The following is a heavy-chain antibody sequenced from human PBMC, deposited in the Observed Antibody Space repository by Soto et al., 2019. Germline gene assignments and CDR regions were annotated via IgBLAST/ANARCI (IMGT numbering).Heavy chain of an antibody. CDR3: ARDAASYYDFWSGYYSGLAPNLDY. CDR1: GYTFTSYG. D-gene: IGHD3-3*01. Sequence: ASVKVSGTASGYTFTSYGISWVRQAPGQGLEWMGWISAYNGNTTYAQKLQGRVTMTTDTSTSTAYMELRSLRSDDTAVYYCARDAASYYDFWSGYYSGLAPNLDYWGPGXLVTVYS. CDR2: ISAYNGNT. J-gene: IGHJ4*02. V-gene: IGHV1-18*01.